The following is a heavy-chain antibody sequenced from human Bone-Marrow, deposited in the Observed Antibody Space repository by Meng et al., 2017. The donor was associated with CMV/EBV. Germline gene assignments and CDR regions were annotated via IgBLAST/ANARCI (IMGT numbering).Heavy chain of an antibody. D-gene: IGHD3-22*01. J-gene: IGHJ4*01. CDR3: TTNWLDYDSSVYYWVFSYF. V-gene: IGHV3-15*01. CDR2: IKSKTDGGTT. Sequence: FSNAWMSWVRQAPGKGLEWVGRIKSKTDGGTTDYAAPVKGRFTISRDDSKNTLYLPLHSLTTSFPAVYSFTTNWLDYDSSVYYWVFSYF. CDR1: FSNAW.